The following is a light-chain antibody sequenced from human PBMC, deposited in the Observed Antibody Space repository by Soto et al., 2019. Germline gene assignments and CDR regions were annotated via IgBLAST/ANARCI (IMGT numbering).Light chain of an antibody. CDR3: SSFSGFSTV. CDR1: SSDVGGYNY. CDR2: EVT. V-gene: IGLV2-8*01. J-gene: IGLJ1*01. Sequence: QSALTQSPSASGSPGQSVTISCIGTSSDVGGYNYVSWYQQHPGKAPRLVIYEVTKRPSGVPDRFSGSKSGNTASLTVSGLQADDEADYYCSSFSGFSTVFGTGTKLTVL.